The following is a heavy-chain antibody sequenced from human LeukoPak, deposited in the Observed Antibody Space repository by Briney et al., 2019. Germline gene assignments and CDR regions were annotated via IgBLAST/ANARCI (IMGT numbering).Heavy chain of an antibody. CDR1: GFTFSSYG. CDR3: AKDAPLRYFGWLYTFDY. CDR2: IRYDGSNK. D-gene: IGHD3-9*01. V-gene: IGHV3-30*02. J-gene: IGHJ4*02. Sequence: HSGGSLRLSCAASGFTFSSYGMHWVRQAPGKGLEWVAFIRYDGSNKYYADSVKGRFTISRDNSKNTLYLQMNSLRAEDTAVYYCAKDAPLRYFGWLYTFDYWGQGTLVTVSS.